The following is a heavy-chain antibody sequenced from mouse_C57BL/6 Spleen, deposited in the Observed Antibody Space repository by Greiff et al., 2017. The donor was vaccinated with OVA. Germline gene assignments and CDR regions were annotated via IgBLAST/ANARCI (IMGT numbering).Heavy chain of an antibody. J-gene: IGHJ3*01. D-gene: IGHD2-1*01. V-gene: IGHV1-85*01. Sequence: QVQLKESGPELVKPGASVKLSCKASGYTFTSYDINWVKQRPGQGLEWIGWIYPRDGSTKYNEKFKGKATLTVDTSSSTAYMELHSLTSGDSAVYFCASPDGTGVAYWGQGTLVTVSA. CDR3: ASPDGTGVAY. CDR2: IYPRDGST. CDR1: GYTFTSYD.